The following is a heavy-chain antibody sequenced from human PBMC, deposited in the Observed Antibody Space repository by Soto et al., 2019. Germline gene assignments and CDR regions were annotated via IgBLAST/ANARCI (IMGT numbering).Heavy chain of an antibody. CDR1: GGSISSYY. Sequence: SQTLSLTCTVSGGSISSYYWSWIRQPPGKGLEWIGYIYYSGSTNYNPSLKSRVTISVDTSKNQFSLKLSSVTPADTAVYYCARVSPSNWGFFFDYWGQGALVTVSS. CDR2: IYYSGST. J-gene: IGHJ4*02. V-gene: IGHV4-59*01. CDR3: ARVSPSNWGFFFDY. D-gene: IGHD7-27*01.